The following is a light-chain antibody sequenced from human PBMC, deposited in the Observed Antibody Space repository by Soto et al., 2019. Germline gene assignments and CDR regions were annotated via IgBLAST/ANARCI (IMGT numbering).Light chain of an antibody. CDR1: SSDVGGYNY. CDR2: DVN. CDR3: CSYAGRDTML. J-gene: IGLJ2*01. Sequence: QSALTQPRSVSGSPGQSVTISCTGTSSDVGGYNYVSWYQQHPGKAPKFIIYDVNKRPSGVPDRFSGSKSGTTASLTVSGVQADDEADDYCCSYAGRDTMLFGGGTELAVL. V-gene: IGLV2-11*01.